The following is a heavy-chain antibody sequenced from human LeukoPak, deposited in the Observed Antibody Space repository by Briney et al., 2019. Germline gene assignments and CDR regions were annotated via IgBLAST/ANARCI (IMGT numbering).Heavy chain of an antibody. CDR2: ISGSGGSA. CDR1: GFTFSSYA. D-gene: IGHD6-25*01. V-gene: IGHV3-23*01. J-gene: IGHJ4*02. Sequence: GGSLRLSCAASGFTFSSYAMSWVRQAPGKGLEWVSAISGSGGSAYYADSVKGRFTISRDNSKNTLYLQMNSLRAEDTAVYYCAKVRRGSYYFDYWGQGTLVTVSS. CDR3: AKVRRGSYYFDY.